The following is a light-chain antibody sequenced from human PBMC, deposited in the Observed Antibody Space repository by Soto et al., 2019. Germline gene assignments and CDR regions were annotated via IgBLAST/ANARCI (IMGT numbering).Light chain of an antibody. V-gene: IGLV2-14*01. J-gene: IGLJ2*01. CDR2: EVR. CDR1: SSDVGGFNY. CDR3: SSYTSSSVV. Sequence: QSALTQPASVSGSPGQSITISCTGTSSDVGGFNYVSWYQQHPGKAPKLIIFEVRNRPSGFSDRFSGSKSGSTASLTSSGLQAEAEADYSCSSYTSSSVVFGGGTKLTVL.